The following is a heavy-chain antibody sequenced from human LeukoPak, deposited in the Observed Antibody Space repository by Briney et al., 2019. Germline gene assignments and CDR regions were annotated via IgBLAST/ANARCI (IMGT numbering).Heavy chain of an antibody. CDR3: AKSDASYFDY. CDR1: GFTFSSYG. J-gene: IGHJ4*02. CDR2: IRHDGSNT. V-gene: IGHV3-30*02. Sequence: GGSLRLSCAASGFTFSSYGMHWVRQAPGKGLEWVAVIRHDGSNTYYADSVKGRFTISRDNSKNTLYLQMNSLRAEDTAVYYCAKSDASYFDYWGQGTLVTVSS.